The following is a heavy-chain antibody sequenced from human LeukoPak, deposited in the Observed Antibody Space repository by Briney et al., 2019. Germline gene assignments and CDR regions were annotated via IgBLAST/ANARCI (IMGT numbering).Heavy chain of an antibody. J-gene: IGHJ4*02. CDR3: ARGEWDLRD. V-gene: IGHV3-20*04. CDR2: INWNGGST. Sequence: RSGGSLGLSCAASGFMFADHGMTWVRQVQGKGLEWVSGINWNGGSTGYVDSVKGRFTISRDNAKNVLFLQMNNLRAEDTAFYYCARGEWDLRDWGQGTLGIVSS. CDR1: GFMFADHG. D-gene: IGHD1-26*01.